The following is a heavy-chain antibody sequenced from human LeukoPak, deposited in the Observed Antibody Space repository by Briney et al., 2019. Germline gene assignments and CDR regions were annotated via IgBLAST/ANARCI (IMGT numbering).Heavy chain of an antibody. D-gene: IGHD2-15*01. J-gene: IGHJ4*02. CDR2: IYHSGST. CDR3: ARVGECGGSCYSLDY. Sequence: PSGTLSLTCAVSGGSISSSNWWSWVRQPPGKGLEWIGEIYHSGSTNYNPSLKSRVTISVDKSKNQFSLKLSSVTAADTAVYYCARVGECGGSCYSLDYWGQGTLVTVSS. CDR1: GGSISSSNW. V-gene: IGHV4-4*02.